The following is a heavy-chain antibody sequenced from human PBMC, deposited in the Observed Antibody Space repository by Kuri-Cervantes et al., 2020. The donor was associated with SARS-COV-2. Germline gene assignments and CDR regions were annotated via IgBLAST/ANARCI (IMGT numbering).Heavy chain of an antibody. Sequence: GSLRLSCTVFGGSISSSSYYWGWIRQPPGKGLEWIGSIYYSGSTYYNPSLRSRVTISVDTSKNQFSLKLSSVTAADTAVYYCARSRAMIVAQADAFDIWGQGTMVTVSS. D-gene: IGHD3-22*01. V-gene: IGHV4-39*01. CDR3: ARSRAMIVAQADAFDI. CDR2: IYYSGST. CDR1: GGSISSSSYY. J-gene: IGHJ3*02.